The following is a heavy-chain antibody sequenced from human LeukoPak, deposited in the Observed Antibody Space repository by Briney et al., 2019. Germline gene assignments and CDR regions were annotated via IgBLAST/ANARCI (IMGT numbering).Heavy chain of an antibody. V-gene: IGHV5-51*01. CDR2: IYPGDSDT. CDR3: ARLGFDIVVGDWFDP. D-gene: IGHD2-2*01. Sequence: GESLKISCKGSGYSFTSYWIGWVRQMPGKGLEWMGIIYPGDSDTRYSPSFQGQVTISADKSISTAYLQWSSLKASDTAMYYSARLGFDIVVGDWFDPWGQGTLVTVSS. J-gene: IGHJ5*02. CDR1: GYSFTSYW.